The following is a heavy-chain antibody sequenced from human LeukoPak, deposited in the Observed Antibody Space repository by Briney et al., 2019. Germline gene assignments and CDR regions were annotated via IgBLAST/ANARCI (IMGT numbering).Heavy chain of an antibody. V-gene: IGHV3-21*01. Sequence: GGSLRLSCAASGFTFDDYGMSWVRQAPGKGLEWVSSISSSSSYIYYADSVKGRFTISRDNAKNSLYLQMNSLRAEDTAVYYCARDLLWFGEPIDIFDYWGQGTLVTVSS. CDR3: ARDLLWFGEPIDIFDY. D-gene: IGHD3-10*01. CDR1: GFTFDDYG. J-gene: IGHJ4*02. CDR2: ISSSSSYI.